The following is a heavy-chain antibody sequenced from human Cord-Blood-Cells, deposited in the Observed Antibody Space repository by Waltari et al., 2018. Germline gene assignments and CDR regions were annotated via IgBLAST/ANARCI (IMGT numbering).Heavy chain of an antibody. Sequence: EVQLVESGGGLVQPGGSLKLSCAAPGFTFSGSAMHSVRQASGKGLEWVGRIRSKANSYATAYAASVKGRFTISRDDSKNTAYLQMNSLKTEDTAVYYCTRHGTNWGYYWGQGTLVTVSS. CDR1: GFTFSGSA. D-gene: IGHD7-27*01. CDR3: TRHGTNWGYY. J-gene: IGHJ4*02. CDR2: IRSKANSYAT. V-gene: IGHV3-73*02.